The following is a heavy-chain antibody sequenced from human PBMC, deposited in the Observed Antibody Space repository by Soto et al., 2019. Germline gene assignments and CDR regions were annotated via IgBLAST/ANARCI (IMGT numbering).Heavy chain of an antibody. CDR3: ARLYCSSTSCYRYFDY. Sequence: QVQLQESGPGLVKPSQTLSLTCTVSGGSISSGDYYWSWIRQPPGNGLEWIGYIYYSGSTYYNPSLKSRVTISVDTSKNQFSLKLSSVTDADTAVYYCARLYCSSTSCYRYFDYWGQGTLVTVSS. V-gene: IGHV4-30-4*01. J-gene: IGHJ4*02. D-gene: IGHD2-2*01. CDR2: IYYSGST. CDR1: GGSISSGDYY.